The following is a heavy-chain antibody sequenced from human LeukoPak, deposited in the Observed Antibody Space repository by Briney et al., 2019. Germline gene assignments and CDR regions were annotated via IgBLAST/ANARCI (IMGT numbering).Heavy chain of an antibody. Sequence: PGGSLRLSCAASGFTFSSYWMSWVRQAPGKGLEWVANIKQDGNEKYYVDSVKGRFTISRDNAKNSLYLQMNSLRAEDTAVYYCARFGCSGGSCYDPWFDPWGQGTLVTVSS. V-gene: IGHV3-7*04. D-gene: IGHD2-15*01. CDR1: GFTFSSYW. CDR2: IKQDGNEK. CDR3: ARFGCSGGSCYDPWFDP. J-gene: IGHJ5*02.